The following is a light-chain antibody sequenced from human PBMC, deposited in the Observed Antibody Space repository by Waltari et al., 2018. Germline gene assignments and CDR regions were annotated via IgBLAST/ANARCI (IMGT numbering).Light chain of an antibody. CDR2: HAS. CDR1: QSISKY. J-gene: IGKJ1*01. Sequence: EIVLTQSPGTLSLSPGERATLSCRASQSISKYLAWYQQKPGQAPRLLIYHASSGAAGIPDRFSGSGYGTDFSLTISRLEPEDFAVYYCQHYESLPVTFGQGTKVEIK. CDR3: QHYESLPVT. V-gene: IGKV3-20*01.